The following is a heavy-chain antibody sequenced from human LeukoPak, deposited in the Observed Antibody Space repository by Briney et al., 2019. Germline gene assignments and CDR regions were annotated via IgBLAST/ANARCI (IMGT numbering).Heavy chain of an antibody. D-gene: IGHD6-6*01. V-gene: IGHV3-30*15. J-gene: IGHJ3*02. CDR1: GFTFSYYA. CDR3: ARDVHYTSSKPGWPFDI. Sequence: GGSLRLSCAASGFTFSYYAMHWVRQAPGKGLEGVAFISHDGNNEYYADSVKGRFTIARDNSMHTLFLQMSSLRDDDTAVYYCARDVHYTSSKPGWPFDIWGQGTVVTVSS. CDR2: ISHDGNNE.